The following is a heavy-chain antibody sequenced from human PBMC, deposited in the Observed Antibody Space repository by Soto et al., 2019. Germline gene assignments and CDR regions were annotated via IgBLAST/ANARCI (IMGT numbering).Heavy chain of an antibody. Sequence: ASVKVSCKASGGTFSSYAISWVRQAPGQGLEWMGGIIPIFGTANYAQKFQGRVTITADESTSTAYMGLSSLRSEDTAVYYCARGGPQKFDYWGQGTLVTVSS. CDR3: ARGGPQKFDY. V-gene: IGHV1-69*13. J-gene: IGHJ4*02. D-gene: IGHD3-16*01. CDR1: GGTFSSYA. CDR2: IIPIFGTA.